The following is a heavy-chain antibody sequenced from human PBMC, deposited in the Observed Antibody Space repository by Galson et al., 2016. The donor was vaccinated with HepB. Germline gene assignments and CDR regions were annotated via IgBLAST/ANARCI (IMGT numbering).Heavy chain of an antibody. CDR3: ARRGATGGLDL. CDR1: GFTFSDHD. V-gene: IGHV3-72*01. CDR2: IENKPHSHTT. Sequence: SLRLSCAASGFTFSDHDMDWVRQAPGKRLEWIGRIENKPHSHTTLYAASVRGRFTISRDDSKNSLDLQMNSLKTDDTAVYFCARRGATGGLDLWGQGTMVAVSS. J-gene: IGHJ3*01. D-gene: IGHD1-26*01.